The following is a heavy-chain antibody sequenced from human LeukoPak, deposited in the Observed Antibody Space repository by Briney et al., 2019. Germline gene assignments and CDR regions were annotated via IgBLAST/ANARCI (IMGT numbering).Heavy chain of an antibody. CDR2: ISGSSSYI. V-gene: IGHV3-21*01. CDR3: ARDLLGWELHYFDY. Sequence: PGGSLRLSCAASGFTFSTYNMNWVRQAPGKGLEWVSSISGSSSYIYYADSVKGRFSISRDNAKNSLYLQMNSLRAEDTAVYYCARDLLGWELHYFDYWGQGTLVTVSS. CDR1: GFTFSTYN. J-gene: IGHJ4*02. D-gene: IGHD1-26*01.